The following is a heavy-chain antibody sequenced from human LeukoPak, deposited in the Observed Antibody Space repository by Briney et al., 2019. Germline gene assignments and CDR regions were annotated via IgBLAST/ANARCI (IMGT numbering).Heavy chain of an antibody. CDR1: GFTFSSYG. V-gene: IGHV3-33*01. CDR3: ARTDSSGYYTHPRTFDY. J-gene: IGHJ4*02. CDR2: IWYDGSNK. D-gene: IGHD3-22*01. Sequence: GRSLRLSCAASGFTFSSYGMHWVRQAPGKGLEWVAVIWYDGSNKYYADSVKGRFTISRDNSKNTLYLQMNSLRAEDTAVYYCARTDSSGYYTHPRTFDYWGQGTLVTVSS.